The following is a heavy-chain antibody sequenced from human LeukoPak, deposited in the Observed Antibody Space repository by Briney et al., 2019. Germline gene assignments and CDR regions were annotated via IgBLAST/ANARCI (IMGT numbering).Heavy chain of an antibody. CDR2: ISGSGGST. CDR3: AKDLESSGYPNHYFDY. Sequence: GGSLRLSCAASGFTFSSYAMSWVRQAPGKGLEWVSAISGSGGSTYYADSVKGRFTISRDNSKNTLYLQMNSLRAEDTAVYYCAKDLESSGYPNHYFDYWGQGTLVTVSS. J-gene: IGHJ4*02. CDR1: GFTFSSYA. D-gene: IGHD3-22*01. V-gene: IGHV3-23*01.